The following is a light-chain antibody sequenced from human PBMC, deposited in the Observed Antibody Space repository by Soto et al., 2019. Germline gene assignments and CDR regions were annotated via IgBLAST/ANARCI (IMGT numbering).Light chain of an antibody. CDR2: GAS. J-gene: IGKJ1*01. CDR1: QSFRGL. CDR3: QQYGTSPRT. V-gene: IGKV3-20*01. Sequence: EVGLTQSPVTLSLSPGERATLSCRASQSFRGLLAWYQHKPGQAPRLLIYGASSRATGIPDRFSGSGSGTDFALTISRLEPEDFAVYYCQQYGTSPRTFGPGTKVDIK.